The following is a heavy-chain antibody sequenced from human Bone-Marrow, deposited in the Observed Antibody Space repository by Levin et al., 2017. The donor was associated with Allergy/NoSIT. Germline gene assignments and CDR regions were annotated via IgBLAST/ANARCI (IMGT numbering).Heavy chain of an antibody. J-gene: IGHJ6*02. CDR2: ISGGSSRI. CDR3: ASWAMFYYDGSDFDYFYYGMDV. V-gene: IGHV3-21*06. CDR1: GLSFSNYD. Sequence: GGSLRLSCAASGLSFSNYDMNWVRQAPGKGLEWVSSISGGSSRIYYADSVKGRFTISRDNAKNSLYLQMNSLRVEDTAVYYCASWAMFYYDGSDFDYFYYGMDVSGQGTTVTVSS. D-gene: IGHD3-16*01.